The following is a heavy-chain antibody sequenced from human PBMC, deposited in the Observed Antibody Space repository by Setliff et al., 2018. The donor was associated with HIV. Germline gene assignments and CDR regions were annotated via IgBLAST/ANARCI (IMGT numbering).Heavy chain of an antibody. CDR2: IYRSGDT. V-gene: IGHV4-4*07. J-gene: IGHJ4*02. CDR1: GGSISTYY. D-gene: IGHD1-26*01. Sequence: LSLTCTVSGGSISTYYWSWIRQPAGKGLEWIGRIYRSGDTFYNPSLKSRVTLSMDTSQNQFSLRLNSVTAADTAVYYCMRGSGLTPGSYLGDYWGQGTLVTVSS. CDR3: MRGSGLTPGSYLGDY.